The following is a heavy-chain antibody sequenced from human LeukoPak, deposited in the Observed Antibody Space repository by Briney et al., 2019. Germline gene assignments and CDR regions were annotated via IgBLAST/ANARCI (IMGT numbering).Heavy chain of an antibody. D-gene: IGHD6-19*01. Sequence: PGGSLRLSCAASGFTFSRYWMSWVRQAPGKGLEWAANIKQDGSEKYYVDSVKGRFTISRDNAKNSLYLQMNSLRAEDTAVYYCARQTYQWLVQTEYFDYWGQGTLVTVSS. J-gene: IGHJ4*02. V-gene: IGHV3-7*01. CDR1: GFTFSRYW. CDR3: ARQTYQWLVQTEYFDY. CDR2: IKQDGSEK.